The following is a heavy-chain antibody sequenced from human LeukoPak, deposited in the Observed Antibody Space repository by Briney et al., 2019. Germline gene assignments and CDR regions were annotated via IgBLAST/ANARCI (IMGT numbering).Heavy chain of an antibody. CDR2: ISASGGST. J-gene: IGHJ4*02. D-gene: IGHD5-24*01. Sequence: GGSLRLSCAASGFTFNYYAMSRVRQAPGKGLEWVSGISASGGSTYYADSVKGRFTMSRDNSKNTLYVQMNSLRAEDTAVYYCARSGDGYKPYYFDYWGQGTLVTVSS. CDR3: ARSGDGYKPYYFDY. CDR1: GFTFNYYA. V-gene: IGHV3-23*01.